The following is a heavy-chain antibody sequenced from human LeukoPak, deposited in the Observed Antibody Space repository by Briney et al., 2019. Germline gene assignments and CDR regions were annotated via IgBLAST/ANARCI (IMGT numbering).Heavy chain of an antibody. D-gene: IGHD5-24*01. V-gene: IGHV4-38-2*02. CDR1: GYSISSGYY. Sequence: SETLSLTCTVSGYSISSGYYWGWIRQPPGKGLEWIGSIYHSGSTYYNPSLKSRVTISVDTSKNRFSLKPSSVTAADTAVYYCARDWRQGMATTFGPVDYWGQGTLVTVSS. J-gene: IGHJ4*02. CDR2: IYHSGST. CDR3: ARDWRQGMATTFGPVDY.